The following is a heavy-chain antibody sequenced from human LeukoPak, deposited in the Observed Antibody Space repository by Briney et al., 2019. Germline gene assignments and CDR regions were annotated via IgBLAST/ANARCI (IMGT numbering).Heavy chain of an antibody. J-gene: IGHJ4*02. CDR1: GGTFSSYA. D-gene: IGHD6-19*01. V-gene: IGHV1-69*05. Sequence: SVKVSCKASGGTFSSYAISWVRQAPGQGLEWMGSIIPIFGTANYAQKLQSRVTITTDESTSTAYMELSSLRSEDTAVYYCARDSIAVAGTFDYWGQGTLVTVSS. CDR2: IIPIFGTA. CDR3: ARDSIAVAGTFDY.